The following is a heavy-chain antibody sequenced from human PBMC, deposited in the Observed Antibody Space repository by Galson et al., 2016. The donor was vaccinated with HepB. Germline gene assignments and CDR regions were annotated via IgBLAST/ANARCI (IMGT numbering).Heavy chain of an antibody. D-gene: IGHD5-12*01. CDR3: ARSSAGGHRGYVPWFYVHHVMHC. V-gene: IGHV3-11*01. J-gene: IGHJ6*04. Sequence: SLRLSCAASEFTFSDSYMSWVRQAPGKGLEWLADITSSGRIIYYADSVQGRFTISRDNAKNSLYLQMTSLRADDTAVYYCARSSAGGHRGYVPWFYVHHVMHCLGKGTTVTGSS. CDR1: EFTFSDSY. CDR2: ITSSGRII.